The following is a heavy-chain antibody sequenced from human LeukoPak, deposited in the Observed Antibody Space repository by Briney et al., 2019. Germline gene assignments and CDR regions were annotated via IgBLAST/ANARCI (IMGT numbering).Heavy chain of an antibody. V-gene: IGHV4-59*01. D-gene: IGHD6-13*01. CDR1: GGSISSYY. CDR3: ARDGPIAAAGKKAFDI. Sequence: PSETLSLTCTVSGGSISSYYWSWIRQPPGKGLEWIGYIYYSGSTNYNPSLKSRVTISVDTSKNQFSLKLSSVTAADTAVYYCARDGPIAAAGKKAFDIWGQGTMVTVSS. CDR2: IYYSGST. J-gene: IGHJ3*02.